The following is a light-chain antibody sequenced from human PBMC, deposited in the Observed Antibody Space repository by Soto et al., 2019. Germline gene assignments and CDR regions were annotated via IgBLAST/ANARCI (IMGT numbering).Light chain of an antibody. Sequence: EVVLTQSPVTLSLSLGERATLSCRASQSVSSSYLAWYQQKPGQAPRPLIYGASSRATGIPDRFSGSGSGTDFTLTISRLEPEDFAVYYCQQYDTSIWAYTFGQGTKLEIK. CDR1: QSVSSSY. CDR2: GAS. V-gene: IGKV3-20*01. J-gene: IGKJ2*01. CDR3: QQYDTSIWAYT.